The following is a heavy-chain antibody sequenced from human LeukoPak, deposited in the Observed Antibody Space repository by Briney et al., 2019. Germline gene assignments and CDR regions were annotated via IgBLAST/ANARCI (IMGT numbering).Heavy chain of an antibody. Sequence: GGSLRLSCVASGFSLSGYWMYWVRQVPGKGLMYISRNNGDGSTTNYADVVKGRFTISRDNSKNTLSLQMNSLRAEDTALYHCAKELRGYSYGEHWGQGTLVTVSS. CDR3: AKELRGYSYGEH. CDR1: GFSLSGYW. D-gene: IGHD5-18*01. V-gene: IGHV3-74*01. J-gene: IGHJ4*02. CDR2: NNGDGSTT.